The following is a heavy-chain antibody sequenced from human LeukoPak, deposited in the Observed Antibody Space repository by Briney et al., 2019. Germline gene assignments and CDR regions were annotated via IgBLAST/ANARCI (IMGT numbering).Heavy chain of an antibody. CDR1: GFTFSSYG. CDR2: ISYDGSNK. CDR3: AKDLDTAMVTPPEYFQH. V-gene: IGHV3-30*18. Sequence: GGSLRLSCAASGFTFSSYGMHWVRQAPGKGLEWVAVISYDGSNKYYADSVKGRFTISRDNSKNTLYLQMNSLRAEDTAVYYCAKDLDTAMVTPPEYFQHWGQGTLVTVSS. D-gene: IGHD5-18*01. J-gene: IGHJ1*01.